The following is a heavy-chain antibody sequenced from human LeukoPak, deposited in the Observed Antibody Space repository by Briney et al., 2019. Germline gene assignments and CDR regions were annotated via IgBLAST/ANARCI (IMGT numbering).Heavy chain of an antibody. Sequence: ASVKVSCKASGYTFTSYGISWVRQAPGQGLEWMGWISAYNGNTNYAQKLQGRVTMTTDTSTSTAYMELRSLRSDDTAVYDCARIGYCSGGSCYLIDYWGQGTLVTVSS. CDR3: ARIGYCSGGSCYLIDY. D-gene: IGHD2-15*01. V-gene: IGHV1-18*01. CDR1: GYTFTSYG. J-gene: IGHJ4*02. CDR2: ISAYNGNT.